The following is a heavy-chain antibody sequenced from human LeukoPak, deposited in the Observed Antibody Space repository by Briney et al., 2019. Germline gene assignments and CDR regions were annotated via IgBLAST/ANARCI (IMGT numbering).Heavy chain of an antibody. CDR1: GFIFSDYW. V-gene: IGHV3-74*01. CDR2: INHDGTSA. D-gene: IGHD2-21*01. J-gene: IGHJ3*02. Sequence: GGSLRLSCAASGFIFSDYWLHWVRQAPGQGPQWVSRINHDGTSANYADSVRGRFTVTRDNAQNTLYLQMNSLRSDDTAVYYCARDVTVIGVDGQGTSFDIWGQGTVVTVSS. CDR3: ARDVTVIGVDGQGTSFDI.